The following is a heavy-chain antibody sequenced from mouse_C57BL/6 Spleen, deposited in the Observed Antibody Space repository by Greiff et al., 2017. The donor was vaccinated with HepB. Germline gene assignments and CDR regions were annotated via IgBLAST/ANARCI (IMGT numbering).Heavy chain of an antibody. Sequence: EVMLVESGGGLVQPGGSLSLSCAASGFTFTDYYMSWVRQPPGKALEWLGFIRNKANGYTTEYSASVKGRFTISRDNSQSILYLQMNALRAEDSATYYCARVTTRIYFDYWGQGTTLTVSS. CDR1: GFTFTDYY. J-gene: IGHJ2*01. V-gene: IGHV7-3*01. CDR2: IRNKANGYTT. CDR3: ARVTTRIYFDY. D-gene: IGHD2-2*01.